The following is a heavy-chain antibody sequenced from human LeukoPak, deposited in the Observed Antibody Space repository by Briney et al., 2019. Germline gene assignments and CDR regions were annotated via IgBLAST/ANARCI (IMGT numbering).Heavy chain of an antibody. J-gene: IGHJ6*03. D-gene: IGHD6-13*01. CDR2: IYHSGST. Sequence: SETLSLTCTVSGYSISSGYYWGWIRQPPGKGLEWIGSIYHSGSTYYNPSLKSRVTISVDTSKNQFSLKLSSVTAADTAVYYCARAVRAAAGTAYYYYYYYMDVWGKGTTVTVSS. V-gene: IGHV4-38-2*02. CDR3: ARAVRAAAGTAYYYYYYYMDV. CDR1: GYSISSGYY.